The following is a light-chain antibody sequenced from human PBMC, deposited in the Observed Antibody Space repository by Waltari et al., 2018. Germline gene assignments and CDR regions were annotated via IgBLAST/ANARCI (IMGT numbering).Light chain of an antibody. CDR3: AAWDADLKAFV. J-gene: IGLJ1*01. CDR2: YDD. CDR1: RSNVGTHA. V-gene: IGLV1-36*01. Sequence: QSVLTQPPSVSAAPRQSFPISSSGGRSNVGTHAFNWYQQLPGKAPKLLIYYDDPLASGVSDRFSGSKSGTSASLAISGLQSEDEADYYCAAWDADLKAFVFGTGTEVTVL.